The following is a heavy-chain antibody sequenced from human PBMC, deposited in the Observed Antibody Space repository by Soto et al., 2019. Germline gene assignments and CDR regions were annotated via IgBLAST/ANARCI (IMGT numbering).Heavy chain of an antibody. Sequence: PGESLRLSCAASGISTSSYWMGWVRQAPGRGLEWVASIKKDGTEKYYMDSLKGRFTISRDNALNSLYLQMNSLRAEDTAVYFCVTGYHSDYWGQGTLVTVSS. CDR2: IKKDGTEK. J-gene: IGHJ4*02. D-gene: IGHD5-18*01. V-gene: IGHV3-7*03. CDR1: GISTSSYW. CDR3: VTGYHSDY.